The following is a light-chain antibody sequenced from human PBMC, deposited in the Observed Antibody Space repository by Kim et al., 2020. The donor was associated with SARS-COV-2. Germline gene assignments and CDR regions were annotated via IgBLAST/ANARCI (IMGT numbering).Light chain of an antibody. V-gene: IGLV7-46*01. CDR1: TGAVTSGHS. J-gene: IGLJ2*01. Sequence: GTVPLPGGSSTGAVTSGHSPYWFQQKPGPAPRTLIYDTSNKHSWTPARFSGSLLGGKAALTLSGAQPEDEAEYYCLLSYSGALYVVFGGGTQLTVL. CDR3: LLSYSGALYVV. CDR2: DTS.